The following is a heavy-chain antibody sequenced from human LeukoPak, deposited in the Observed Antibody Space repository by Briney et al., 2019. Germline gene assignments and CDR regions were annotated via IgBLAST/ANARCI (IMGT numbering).Heavy chain of an antibody. CDR1: GGSFSGYY. CDR3: ASAPPYYYYGMDV. CDR2: INHSGST. V-gene: IGHV4-34*01. J-gene: IGHJ6*02. Sequence: SETLSLTRAVYGGSFSGYYWSWIRQPPGKGLEWIGEINHSGSTNYNPSLKSRVTISVDTSKNQFSLKLSSVTAADTAVYYCASAPPYYYYGMDVWGQGTTVTVSS.